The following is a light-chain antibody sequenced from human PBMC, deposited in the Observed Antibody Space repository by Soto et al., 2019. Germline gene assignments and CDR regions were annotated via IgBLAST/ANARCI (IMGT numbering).Light chain of an antibody. J-gene: IGKJ5*01. Sequence: EIMMTQSPATLSVSPGERATLSCRASQSVSNNVAWYQQKPGQAPRLLIYYASTRATGIPARFSGSGSGTKFTPTISSLQSEDFALYYCQQYNNWPPITFGQGTRLEIK. CDR1: QSVSNN. CDR2: YAS. V-gene: IGKV3-15*01. CDR3: QQYNNWPPIT.